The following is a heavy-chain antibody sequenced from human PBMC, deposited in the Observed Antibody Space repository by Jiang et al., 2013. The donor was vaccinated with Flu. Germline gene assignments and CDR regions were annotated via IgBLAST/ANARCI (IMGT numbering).Heavy chain of an antibody. V-gene: IGHV3-49*03. Sequence: QLLESGGGLVQPGRSLRLSCTASGFSFGDYAVSWLRQAPGKGLEWVGFIRNKLYRGTTDYAASVKGRFTISRDDSKRIAYLQMSGLKTEDTAVYYCTRDLVRDVILIPTTYFDYWGQGALVTVSS. D-gene: IGHD2-8*01. J-gene: IGHJ4*02. CDR1: GFSFGDYA. CDR3: TRDLVRDVILIPTTYFDY. CDR2: IRNKLYRGTT.